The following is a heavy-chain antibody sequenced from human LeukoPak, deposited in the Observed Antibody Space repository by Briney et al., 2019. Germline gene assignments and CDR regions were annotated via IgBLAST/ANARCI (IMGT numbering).Heavy chain of an antibody. J-gene: IGHJ4*02. Sequence: GASVKVSCKASGYTFTSYGISWVRQAPGQGLEWTGWISAYNGNTNYAQKLQGRVTMTTDTSTGTAYMELRSLRSDDTAVYYCAREGSCSSTSCFDYWGQGTLVTVSS. CDR3: AREGSCSSTSCFDY. V-gene: IGHV1-18*04. D-gene: IGHD2-2*01. CDR1: GYTFTSYG. CDR2: ISAYNGNT.